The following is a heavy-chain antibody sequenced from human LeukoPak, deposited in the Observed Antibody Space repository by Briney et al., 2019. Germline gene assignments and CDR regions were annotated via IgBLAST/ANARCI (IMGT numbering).Heavy chain of an antibody. CDR1: GGSFSGYY. CDR3: ARVPLYYYGSGSYYPHAFYFDY. Sequence: SEILSLTCAVYGGSFSGYYWSWIRQPPGKGLEWIGEINHSGSTNYNPSLKSRVTISADTSKNQFSLKLSSVTAADTAVYYCARVPLYYYGSGSYYPHAFYFDYWGQGTLVTVSS. CDR2: INHSGST. J-gene: IGHJ4*02. D-gene: IGHD3-10*01. V-gene: IGHV4-34*01.